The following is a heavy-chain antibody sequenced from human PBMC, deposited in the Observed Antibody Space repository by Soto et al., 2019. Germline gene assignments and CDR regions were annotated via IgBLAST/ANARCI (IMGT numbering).Heavy chain of an antibody. V-gene: IGHV1-69*06. J-gene: IGHJ6*02. CDR2: VIPAFNSA. Sequence: QVQLVQSGAEMRKPESSVKVSCKSSGGTFSNYAISWVRQASGQGLEWLGGVIPAFNSAQYAPKFQGRVAITADTSTSTAYMELSSLTSEDTAVYYCGRRANRGMDVWGQGTTVIVSS. CDR3: GRRANRGMDV. CDR1: GGTFSNYA. D-gene: IGHD2-8*01.